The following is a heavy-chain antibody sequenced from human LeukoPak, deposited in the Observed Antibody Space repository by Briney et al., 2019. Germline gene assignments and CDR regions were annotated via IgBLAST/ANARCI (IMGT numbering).Heavy chain of an antibody. V-gene: IGHV3-48*01. Sequence: GGSLRLSCAASGFTFSSYSMNWVRQAPGKGLEWVSYISSSSSTIYYADSVKGRFTISRDNAKNSLYLQMNSLRAEDTAVYYCARGTLYYGSESYDYWGQGTLVIVSS. CDR2: ISSSSSTI. CDR3: ARGTLYYGSESYDY. CDR1: GFTFSSYS. J-gene: IGHJ4*02. D-gene: IGHD3-10*01.